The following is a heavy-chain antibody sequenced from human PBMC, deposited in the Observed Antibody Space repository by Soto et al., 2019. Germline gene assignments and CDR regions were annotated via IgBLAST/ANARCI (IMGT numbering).Heavy chain of an antibody. CDR2: INAGNGDT. CDR3: ARAISGYVT. Sequence: QVQLVQSGAEMKKPGASVKLSCKTSGINYNTYAIAWVRQAPGQGLEWMGWINAGNGDTRYSQNFQGRVTLTRDTSASTVYMDLDSLKSEDTGVYYCARAISGYVTSGQGTLVTVSS. J-gene: IGHJ5*02. V-gene: IGHV1-3*01. CDR1: GINYNTYA. D-gene: IGHD5-12*01.